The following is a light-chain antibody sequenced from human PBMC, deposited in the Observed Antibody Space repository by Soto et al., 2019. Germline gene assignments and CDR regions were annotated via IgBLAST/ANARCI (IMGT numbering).Light chain of an antibody. CDR3: QHMRT. J-gene: IGKJ1*01. Sequence: DIQMTQSPSTLSASIGDRVTITCRASQNINNWIAWYQQKPGKAPKFLIYDASTLESGVPSRFSGSGFGTEFSLTISSLQPDDFGSYYCQHMRTFGQVTKVEMK. CDR2: DAS. V-gene: IGKV1-5*01. CDR1: QNINNW.